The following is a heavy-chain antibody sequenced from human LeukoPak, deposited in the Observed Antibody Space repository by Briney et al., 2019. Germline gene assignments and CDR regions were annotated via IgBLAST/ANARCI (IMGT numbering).Heavy chain of an antibody. D-gene: IGHD3-22*01. Sequence: GGSLRLSCAATGFASSAYEMNWVRQAPGKGLEWVAYSSGSDSTTYYADSVKGRFVISRDNARSSLYLHMNSLRADDTALYYCTTLGYHLDSWGQGTLVTVSS. V-gene: IGHV3-48*03. CDR2: SSGSDSTT. CDR1: GFASSAYE. CDR3: TTLGYHLDS. J-gene: IGHJ4*02.